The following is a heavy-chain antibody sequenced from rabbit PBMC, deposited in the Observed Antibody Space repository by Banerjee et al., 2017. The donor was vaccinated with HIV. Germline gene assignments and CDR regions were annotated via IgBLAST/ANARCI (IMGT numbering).Heavy chain of an antibody. CDR1: GFSFSSNYY. CDR2: IESGSSGDT. CDR3: ARGVSAYRYAMDL. D-gene: IGHD6-1*01. V-gene: IGHV1S40*01. J-gene: IGHJ4*01. Sequence: QSLEESGGGLVQPEGSLTLTCTASGFSFSSNYYMCWVRQAPGKGLEWIACIESGSSGDTYYASWAKGRFTISKTSSTTVTLQMTSLTAADTATYFCARGVSAYRYAMDLWGQGTLVTVS.